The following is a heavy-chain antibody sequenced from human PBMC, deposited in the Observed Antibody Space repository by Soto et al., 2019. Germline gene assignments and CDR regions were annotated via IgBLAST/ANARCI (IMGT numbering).Heavy chain of an antibody. V-gene: IGHV4-59*01. CDR1: GGSSRGYY. D-gene: IGHD2-21*02. CDR2: MYNTGST. Sequence: QVQLQESGPGLVKPSETLSLTCTVSGGSSRGYYWSLIRQPPGKGLEWIGYMYNTGSTVYNPSFKSRVTISVDTSKNQFSLKLNSVTAADTAVYYCARDLWGYCGTDCYPLDVWGQGTTVTVSS. CDR3: ARDLWGYCGTDCYPLDV. J-gene: IGHJ6*02.